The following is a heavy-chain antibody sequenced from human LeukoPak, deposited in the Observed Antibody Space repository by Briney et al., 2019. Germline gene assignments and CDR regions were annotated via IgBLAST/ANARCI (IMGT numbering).Heavy chain of an antibody. CDR1: GDSMSTYC. CDR2: INYSGRS. J-gene: IGHJ4*02. Sequence: SETLSLTCTVSGDSMSTYCWSWIRQSPGKGLEWIAYINYSGRSNYSPSLKSRVTISVDTPKYQFSLKMTSVTEADTGVYYCARGWASFNEWGQGTPVTVSS. V-gene: IGHV4-59*01. D-gene: IGHD3-16*01. CDR3: ARGWASFNE.